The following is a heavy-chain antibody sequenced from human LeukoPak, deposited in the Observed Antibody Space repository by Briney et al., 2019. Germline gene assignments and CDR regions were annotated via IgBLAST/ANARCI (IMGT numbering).Heavy chain of an antibody. CDR1: GFTFDDYG. V-gene: IGHV3-20*04. CDR2: INWNGGST. J-gene: IGHJ6*04. Sequence: GGSLTLSCAASGFTFDDYGLSWVRQAPGKGLEWVSDINWNGGSTNYADSVRGRFIISRDNAKNSLYLQMNSLRAEDTAVYYCAELGITMIGGVWGKGTTVTIFS. CDR3: AELGITMIGGV. D-gene: IGHD3-10*02.